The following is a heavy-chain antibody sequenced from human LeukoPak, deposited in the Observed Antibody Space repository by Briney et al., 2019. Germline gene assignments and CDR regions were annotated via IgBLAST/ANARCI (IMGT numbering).Heavy chain of an antibody. J-gene: IGHJ6*02. V-gene: IGHV3-23*01. CDR3: AKGQGLPYYYYYGMDV. CDR1: GFTFSKYA. Sequence: GGSLRLSCAASGFTFSKYAMSWVRRAPGKGLEWVSAISGSGDSTYYADSVKGLFTISRDNSKNTLYLQMDSLRAEDTAVYYCAKGQGLPYYYYYGMDVWGQGTTVTVSS. CDR2: ISGSGDST.